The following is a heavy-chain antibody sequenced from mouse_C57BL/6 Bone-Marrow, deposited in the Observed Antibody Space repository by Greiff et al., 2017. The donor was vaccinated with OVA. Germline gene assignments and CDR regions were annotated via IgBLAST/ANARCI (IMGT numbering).Heavy chain of an antibody. J-gene: IGHJ3*01. V-gene: IGHV1-63*01. Sequence: QVQLQQSGAELVRPGTSVKMSCKASGYTFTNYWIGWAKQRPGHGLEWIGDIYPGGGYTNYNEKFKGKATLTADKSSSTAYMQFSSLTSEDSAIYYCARSCSRSWFASWGQGTLVTVSA. CDR3: ARSCSRSWFAS. CDR2: IYPGGGYT. D-gene: IGHD1-1*01. CDR1: GYTFTNYW.